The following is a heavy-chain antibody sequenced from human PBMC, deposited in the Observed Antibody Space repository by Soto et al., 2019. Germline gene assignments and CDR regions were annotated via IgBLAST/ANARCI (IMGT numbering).Heavy chain of an antibody. J-gene: IGHJ2*01. D-gene: IGHD4-4*01. CDR3: AKDCCNSVFWYFEL. V-gene: IGHV3-43*01. CDR1: GFTFDDYT. CDR2: ISWDGGST. Sequence: EVQLVESGGVVVQPGGSLRLSCAASGFTFDDYTMHWVRQAPGKGLEWVSLISWDGGSTYYADSVKGRFTISRDNSKNYLYLQMNSLRTEDIALYYCAKDCCNSVFWYFELWGRGTLVTVSS.